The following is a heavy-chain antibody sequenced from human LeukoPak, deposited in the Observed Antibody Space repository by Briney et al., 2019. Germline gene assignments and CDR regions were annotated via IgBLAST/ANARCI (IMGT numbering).Heavy chain of an antibody. CDR2: IKQDGSEK. J-gene: IGHJ5*02. Sequence: GRSLRLSCAASGFTFEASAMSWVRQAPGKGLEWVANIKQDGSEKYYVDSVKGRFTISRDNAKNSVYLQMNSLRAEDTAVYYCARGAFDPWGQGTLVSVSS. CDR3: ARGAFDP. V-gene: IGHV3-7*01. CDR1: GFTFEASA.